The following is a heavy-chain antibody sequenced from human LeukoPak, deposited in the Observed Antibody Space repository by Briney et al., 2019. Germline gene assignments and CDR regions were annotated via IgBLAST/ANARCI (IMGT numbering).Heavy chain of an antibody. CDR1: GFTFSSYA. Sequence: GGSLRLSCAASGFTFSSYAMHWVRQAPGKGLEWVAVISYDGSNKYYADSVKGRFTISRDNSKNTLYLQMNSLRAEDTAVYYCARGRSYDFWSGGDYWGQGTLVTVSS. D-gene: IGHD3-3*01. J-gene: IGHJ4*02. V-gene: IGHV3-30-3*01. CDR3: ARGRSYDFWSGGDY. CDR2: ISYDGSNK.